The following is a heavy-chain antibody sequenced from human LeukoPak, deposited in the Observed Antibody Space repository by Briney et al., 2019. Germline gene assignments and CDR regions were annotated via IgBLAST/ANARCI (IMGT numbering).Heavy chain of an antibody. D-gene: IGHD5-18*01. V-gene: IGHV3-7*05. J-gene: IGHJ4*02. Sequence: PGGSLRLSCAASGFTFSAYWMSWVRQTPGKGLECVANIKEDGNEKYYVDYVKGRFIISRDNAKNSLYVQMNSLRAEDTAVYYCARLPLTARRHFDFWGQGTQVTVSS. CDR3: ARLPLTARRHFDF. CDR1: GFTFSAYW. CDR2: IKEDGNEK.